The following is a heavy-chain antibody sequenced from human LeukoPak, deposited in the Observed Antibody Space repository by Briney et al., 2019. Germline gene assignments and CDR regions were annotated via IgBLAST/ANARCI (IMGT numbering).Heavy chain of an antibody. V-gene: IGHV3-23*01. J-gene: IGHJ4*02. Sequence: GGSLRLSCAASGFTFSSYAMSWVRQAPGKGLEWVSAISGSGGSIYYADSVKGRFTISRDNSKNTLYLQMNSLRAEDTAVYYCAKDLIEYYYDSSGGYYFDYWGQGTLVTVSS. D-gene: IGHD3-22*01. CDR3: AKDLIEYYYDSSGGYYFDY. CDR2: ISGSGGSI. CDR1: GFTFSSYA.